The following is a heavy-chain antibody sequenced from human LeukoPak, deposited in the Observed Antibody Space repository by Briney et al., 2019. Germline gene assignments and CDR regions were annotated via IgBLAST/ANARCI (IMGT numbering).Heavy chain of an antibody. CDR1: GYTFTGYY. CDR3: ARAGGIMITFGGVIVLDY. V-gene: IGHV1-2*02. Sequence: ASVKVSCKASGYTFTGYYMHWVRQAPGQGLEWMGWINPNSGGTNYAQKFQGRVTMTKDTSISTAYMELSRLRSDDTAVYYCARAGGIMITFGGVIVLDYWGQGTLVTVSS. J-gene: IGHJ4*02. CDR2: INPNSGGT. D-gene: IGHD3-16*02.